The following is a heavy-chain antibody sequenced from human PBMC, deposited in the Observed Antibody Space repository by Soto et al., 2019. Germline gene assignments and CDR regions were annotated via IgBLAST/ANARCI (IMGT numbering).Heavy chain of an antibody. V-gene: IGHV4-30-4*01. Sequence: SETLSLTCTVSGGSISSGDYYWSWIRQPPGKGLEWIGNIYYSGNTYYNPSLKSRLIISIDTSKTQFSLKVGCVTAAATAVYYCARSSLYGMDFWGQGTTVTVSS. CDR2: IYYSGNT. CDR3: ARSSLYGMDF. D-gene: IGHD1-1*01. J-gene: IGHJ6*02. CDR1: GGSISSGDYY.